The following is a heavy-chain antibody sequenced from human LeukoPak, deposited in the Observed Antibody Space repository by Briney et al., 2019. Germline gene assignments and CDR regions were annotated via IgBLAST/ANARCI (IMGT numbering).Heavy chain of an antibody. CDR1: GGSISSSSYY. J-gene: IGHJ5*02. V-gene: IGHV4-61*01. CDR2: IYYSGST. D-gene: IGHD2-2*01. Sequence: ETLSLTCTVSGGSISSSSYYWSWIRQPPGKGLEWIGYIYYSGSTNYNPSLKSRVTISVDTSKNQFSLKLSSVTAADTAVYYCAGVYCSSTSCRNWFDPWGQGTLVTVSS. CDR3: AGVYCSSTSCRNWFDP.